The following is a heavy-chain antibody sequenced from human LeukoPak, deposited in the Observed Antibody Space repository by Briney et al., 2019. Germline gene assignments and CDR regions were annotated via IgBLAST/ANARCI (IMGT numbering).Heavy chain of an antibody. CDR1: GFIFSSYA. J-gene: IGHJ4*02. CDR3: AKDPRYSSGWPFDY. V-gene: IGHV3-23*01. CDR2: ISGSGGST. D-gene: IGHD6-19*01. Sequence: GGSLRLSCAASGFIFSSYAMSWVRQAPGKGLEWVSAISGSGGSTYYADSVKGRFTISRDNSKNTLYLQMNSLRAEDTAVYYCAKDPRYSSGWPFDYWGQGTLVTVSS.